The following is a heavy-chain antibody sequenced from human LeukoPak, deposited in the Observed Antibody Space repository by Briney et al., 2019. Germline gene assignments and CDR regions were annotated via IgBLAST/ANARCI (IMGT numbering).Heavy chain of an antibody. J-gene: IGHJ6*03. Sequence: SETLSLTCAVYGGSFSGYYWSWIRQPPGKGLEWIGEINHSGSTNYNPSLKSRVTISVDTSKNQFSLKLSSVTAADTAVYYCARDRGDFWSGYSYYYYMDVWGKGTTVTVSS. CDR1: GGSFSGYY. V-gene: IGHV4-34*01. CDR3: ARDRGDFWSGYSYYYYMDV. CDR2: INHSGST. D-gene: IGHD3-3*01.